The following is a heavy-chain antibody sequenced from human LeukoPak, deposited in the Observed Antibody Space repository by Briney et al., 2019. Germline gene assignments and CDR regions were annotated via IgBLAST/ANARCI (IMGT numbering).Heavy chain of an antibody. CDR2: IYPGDSDT. V-gene: IGHV5-51*01. D-gene: IGHD3-22*01. J-gene: IGHJ4*01. Sequence: GESLKISCKGSGYTFTTSWIGWVRQLPGEGLEWMGIIYPGDSDTRYSPSFQGQVTISADKSISTAYLQWSSLKASDTAMYYCARRGGGYFDYWGQGTLVAVSS. CDR3: ARRGGGYFDY. CDR1: GYTFTTSW.